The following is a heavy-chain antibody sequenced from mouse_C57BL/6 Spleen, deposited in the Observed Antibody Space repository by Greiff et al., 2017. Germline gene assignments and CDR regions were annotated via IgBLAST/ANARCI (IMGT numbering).Heavy chain of an antibody. CDR2: INPNNGGT. D-gene: IGHD2-4*01. CDR3: ARPRNYDDGGFAY. Sequence: EVQLQQSGPELVKPGASVKISCKASGYTFTDYYMNWVKQSHGKSLEWIGDINPNNGGTSYNQKFKGKATLTVDKSSSTAYMELRSLTSEDSAVYYCARPRNYDDGGFAYWGQGTLVTVSA. V-gene: IGHV1-26*01. CDR1: GYTFTDYY. J-gene: IGHJ3*01.